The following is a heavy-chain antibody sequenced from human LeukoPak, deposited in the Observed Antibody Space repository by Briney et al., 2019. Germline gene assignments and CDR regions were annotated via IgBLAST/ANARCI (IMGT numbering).Heavy chain of an antibody. Sequence: GESLKISCKGSGYSFTNYWIGWVRQMPGKGLEWMGIIYPDDSDTRYSPSFQCQVTISADKSISPASLQWSSLKASDTAMYYCARRASLAGYYFDYWGQGTLVTVSS. CDR3: ARRASLAGYYFDY. J-gene: IGHJ4*02. CDR2: IYPDDSDT. CDR1: GYSFTNYW. D-gene: IGHD6-19*01. V-gene: IGHV5-51*01.